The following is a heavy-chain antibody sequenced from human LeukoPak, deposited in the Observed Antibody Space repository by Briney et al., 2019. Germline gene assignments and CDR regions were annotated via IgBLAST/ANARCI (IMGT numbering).Heavy chain of an antibody. CDR1: GGSISSGGYY. CDR2: IYYSGST. CDR3: ARGGITMVRGVISRFDY. D-gene: IGHD3-10*01. Sequence: SETLSLTCTVSGGSISSGGYYWSWIRQHPGEGLEWIGYIYYSGSTYYNPSLKSRVTISVDTSKNQFSLKLSSVTAADTAVYYCARGGITMVRGVISRFDYWGQGTLVTVSS. J-gene: IGHJ4*02. V-gene: IGHV4-31*03.